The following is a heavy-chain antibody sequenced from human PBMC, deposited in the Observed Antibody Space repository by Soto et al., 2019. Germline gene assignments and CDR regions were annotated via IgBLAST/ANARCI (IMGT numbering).Heavy chain of an antibody. CDR1: GYTFTSYA. V-gene: IGHV1-3*01. CDR3: ARDRKKLATSGAHDYYYYGMDV. Sequence: ASVKVSCKXSGYTFTSYAMHWVRQAPGQRLEWMGWINAGNGNTKYSQKFQGRVTITRDTSASTAYMELSSLRSEDTAVYYCARDRKKLATSGAHDYYYYGMDVWGQGTTVTVSS. CDR2: INAGNGNT. J-gene: IGHJ6*02. D-gene: IGHD1-26*01.